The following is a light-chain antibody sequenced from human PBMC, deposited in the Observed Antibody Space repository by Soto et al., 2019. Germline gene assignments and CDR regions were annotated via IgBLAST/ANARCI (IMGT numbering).Light chain of an antibody. CDR2: AAS. Sequence: PSSLSASVGDRVTITCRASQSISSYLNWYQQKPGKAPKLLIYAASSLQSGVPSRFSGSGSGTDFTLTISSLQPEDFATYYCQQSSSTPPTFGQGTKLEIK. V-gene: IGKV1-39*01. CDR3: QQSSSTPPT. CDR1: QSISSY. J-gene: IGKJ2*01.